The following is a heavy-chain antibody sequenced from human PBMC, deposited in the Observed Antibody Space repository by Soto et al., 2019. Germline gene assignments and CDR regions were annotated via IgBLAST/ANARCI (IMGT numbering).Heavy chain of an antibody. V-gene: IGHV4-31*03. CDR3: AREFTGAIDY. CDR2: IYYSGST. D-gene: IGHD1-26*01. J-gene: IGHJ4*02. CDR1: GGSISSGGYY. Sequence: SETLSLTCTVSGGSISSGGYYWSWIRQHPGKGLEWIGYIYYSGSTYYNPSLKSRVTISVDTSKNQFSLKLSSVTAADTAVYYCAREFTGAIDYWGQGTLVTVSS.